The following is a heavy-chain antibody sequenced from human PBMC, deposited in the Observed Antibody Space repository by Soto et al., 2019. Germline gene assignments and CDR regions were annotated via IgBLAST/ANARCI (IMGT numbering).Heavy chain of an antibody. CDR1: GGTFSSYA. CDR3: ASRITIFGVVIRGPYYYYGMDV. D-gene: IGHD3-3*01. Sequence: SVKVSCKASGGTFSSYAISWVRQAPGQWLEWMGGIIPIFGTANYAQKFQGRVTITADKSTSTAYMELSSLRSEDTAVYYCASRITIFGVVIRGPYYYYGMDVWGQGTTVTVSS. CDR2: IIPIFGTA. J-gene: IGHJ6*02. V-gene: IGHV1-69*06.